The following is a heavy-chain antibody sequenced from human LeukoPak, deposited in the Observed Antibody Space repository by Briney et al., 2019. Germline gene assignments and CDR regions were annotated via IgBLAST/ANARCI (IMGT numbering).Heavy chain of an antibody. J-gene: IGHJ4*02. D-gene: IGHD6-13*01. CDR1: GGSLSSSSYY. Sequence: SETLSLTCTVSGGSLSSSSYYWGWIRQPPGKGLEWIGSIYYSGSTYYNPSLKSRVTISVHTSKNQFSLKLSSVTAADTAVYYCARYIAAAGKIGYWGQGTLVTVSS. CDR3: ARYIAAAGKIGY. CDR2: IYYSGST. V-gene: IGHV4-39*07.